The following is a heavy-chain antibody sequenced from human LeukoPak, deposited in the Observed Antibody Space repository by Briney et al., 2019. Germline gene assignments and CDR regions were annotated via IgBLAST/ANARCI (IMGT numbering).Heavy chain of an antibody. CDR3: XXXXXXXSSASGAFDI. J-gene: IGHJ3*02. CDR1: GYTFTGYY. D-gene: IGHD3-22*01. CDR2: INPNSGGT. V-gene: IGHV1-2*02. Sequence: ASVKVSCKASGYTFTGYYMHWVRQAPGQGLEWMGWINPNSGGTNYAQKFQGRVTMTRDTSIGTAYMELSRLRSDDTAVYYCXXXXXXXSSASGAFDIWGQGTMVTVSS.